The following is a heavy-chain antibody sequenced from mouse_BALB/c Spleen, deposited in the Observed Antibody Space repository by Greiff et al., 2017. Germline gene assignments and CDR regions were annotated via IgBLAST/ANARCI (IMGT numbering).Heavy chain of an antibody. J-gene: IGHJ4*01. Sequence: VQLKESGTVLARPGASVKMSCKASGYSFTSYWMHWVKQRPGQGLEWIGAIYPGNSDTSYNQKFKGKAKLTAVTSASTAYMELSSLTNEDSAVYYCTRMIYYGNYFYAMDYWGQGTSVTVSS. D-gene: IGHD2-1*01. CDR1: GYSFTSYW. CDR2: IYPGNSDT. V-gene: IGHV1-5*01. CDR3: TRMIYYGNYFYAMDY.